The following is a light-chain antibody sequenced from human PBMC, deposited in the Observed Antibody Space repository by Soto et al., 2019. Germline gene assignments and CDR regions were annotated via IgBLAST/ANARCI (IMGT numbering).Light chain of an antibody. CDR1: QSVSSK. CDR2: GAS. V-gene: IGKV3-15*01. CDR3: QQRSDWPPT. J-gene: IGKJ1*01. Sequence: EIVITQSPATLSVSPGEGATLTCRAIQSVSSKLAWYQQKPGQAPRLLIYGASTRATGIPARFSGSGSGTDFTLTISSLEAEDFAVYYCQQRSDWPPTFGQGTKVDIK.